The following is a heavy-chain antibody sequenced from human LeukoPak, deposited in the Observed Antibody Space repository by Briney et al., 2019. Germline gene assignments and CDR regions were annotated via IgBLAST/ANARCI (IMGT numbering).Heavy chain of an antibody. Sequence: PGGSLRLSCAASGFTFSSYAMSWVRQAPGKGLEWVSAISGSGGSTYYADSVKGRFTISRDNSKNTLYLQMNSLRAEDTAVYYCARAIALGEDSGLGYWGQGTLVTVSS. V-gene: IGHV3-23*01. CDR1: GFTFSSYA. J-gene: IGHJ4*02. CDR3: ARAIALGEDSGLGY. D-gene: IGHD3-10*01. CDR2: ISGSGGST.